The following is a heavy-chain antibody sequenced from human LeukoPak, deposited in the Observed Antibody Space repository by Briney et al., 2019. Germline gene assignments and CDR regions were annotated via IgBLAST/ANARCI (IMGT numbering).Heavy chain of an antibody. CDR2: MYSTGRT. CDR1: GGSITSKH. J-gene: IGHJ4*02. D-gene: IGHD2-15*01. Sequence: SETLSLTCTVSGGSITSKHWSWIRQPAGKGLEWIGRMYSTGRTNYNPALESRVTMSVDTSKNQFSLKLSSVTAADTAVYYCARVRRGMLAYWGQGTLVTVSS. CDR3: ARVRRGMLAY. V-gene: IGHV4-4*07.